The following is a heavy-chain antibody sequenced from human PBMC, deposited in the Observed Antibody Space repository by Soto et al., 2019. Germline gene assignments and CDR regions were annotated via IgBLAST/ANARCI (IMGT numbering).Heavy chain of an antibody. CDR1: GLIVSNGY. Sequence: EVQLVETGGGLIQPGGSQRLSCLASGLIVSNGYMTWVRQAPGKGLEWVAAIYGGGGTYYADSVKGRFTISRDNSKNTLYLQMNSLRVDDTALYYCARGPGLIHAYLEYWGQGTQVTVSS. D-gene: IGHD3-16*01. J-gene: IGHJ4*02. CDR2: IYGGGGT. V-gene: IGHV3-53*02. CDR3: ARGPGLIHAYLEY.